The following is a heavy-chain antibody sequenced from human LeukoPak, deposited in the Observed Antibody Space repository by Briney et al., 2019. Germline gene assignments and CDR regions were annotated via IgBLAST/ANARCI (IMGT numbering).Heavy chain of an antibody. CDR3: ARDAVDTANAV. CDR1: GFTFTTYW. J-gene: IGHJ6*02. D-gene: IGHD5-18*01. Sequence: PGGSLRPSCAASGFTFTTYWMHWVRHAPGKGLVWVSHINSDGSITSYADSVKGRFTISRDNAKNTLYLQMNSLRAEDTAVYYCARDAVDTANAVWGQGTTVTVSS. V-gene: IGHV3-74*01. CDR2: INSDGSIT.